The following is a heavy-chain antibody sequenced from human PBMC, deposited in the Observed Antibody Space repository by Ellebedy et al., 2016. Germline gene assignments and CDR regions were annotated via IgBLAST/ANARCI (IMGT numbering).Heavy chain of an antibody. D-gene: IGHD4-23*01. J-gene: IGHJ3*02. CDR3: AYRQGGGNPLDAFNI. CDR2: IDWDDDK. CDR1: GFSLSTSEGG. Sequence: SGPTLVQPTQTLTLTCTFSGFSLSTSEGGVGWIRQPPGTALEWLAVIDWDDDKHYSPALKSRLTIAKDTSRNQVVLTVTNIDPVDTGTYYCAYRQGGGNPLDAFNIWGQGTMVTVSS. V-gene: IGHV2-5*02.